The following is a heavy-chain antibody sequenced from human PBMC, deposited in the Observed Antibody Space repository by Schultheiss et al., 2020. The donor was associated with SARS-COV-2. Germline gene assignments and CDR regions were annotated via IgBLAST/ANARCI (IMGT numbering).Heavy chain of an antibody. CDR2: IYYSGST. V-gene: IGHV4-61*08. CDR1: GGSISSGGYY. D-gene: IGHD1-26*01. Sequence: SETLSLTCTVSGGSISSGGYYWSWIRQHPGKGLEWIGYIYYSGSTNYNPSLKSRVTMSVDTSKNQFSLKLSSVTAADTAVYYCARGSGSSPFYFDYWGQGTLVTVSS. J-gene: IGHJ4*02. CDR3: ARGSGSSPFYFDY.